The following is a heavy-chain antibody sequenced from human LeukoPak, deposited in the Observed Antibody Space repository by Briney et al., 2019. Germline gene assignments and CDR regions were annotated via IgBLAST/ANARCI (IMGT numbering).Heavy chain of an antibody. CDR3: AKDQSVVPAFDY. J-gene: IGHJ4*02. CDR1: GFTFSSYA. Sequence: GGSLRLSCAGSGFTFSSYAMSWVRQAPGKGLEWVSAISGSGGSTYYADSVKGRFTISRDNSKNTLYLQMNSLRAEDTAVYYCAKDQSVVPAFDYWGQGTLVTVSS. CDR2: ISGSGGST. V-gene: IGHV3-23*01. D-gene: IGHD2-2*01.